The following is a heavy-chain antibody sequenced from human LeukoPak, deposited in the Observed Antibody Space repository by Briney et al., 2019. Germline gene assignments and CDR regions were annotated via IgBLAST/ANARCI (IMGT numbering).Heavy chain of an antibody. CDR1: GYTFTGYY. Sequence: GASVKVSCKASGYTFTGYYMHWVRQAPGQGLEWMGWINPNSGGTNYAQKFQGRVTMTRDTSISTAYMELSRLRSDDTAVYYCARVTGGYSYGQNWFDPWGQGTLVTVSS. J-gene: IGHJ5*02. CDR3: ARVTGGYSYGQNWFDP. V-gene: IGHV1-2*02. CDR2: INPNSGGT. D-gene: IGHD5-18*01.